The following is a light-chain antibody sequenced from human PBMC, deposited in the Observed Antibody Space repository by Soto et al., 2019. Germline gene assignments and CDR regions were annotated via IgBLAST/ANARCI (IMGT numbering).Light chain of an antibody. CDR1: QSISSY. V-gene: IGKV1-39*01. J-gene: IGKJ1*01. CDR3: QQSYSTPPWT. Sequence: DIQMTQSPSSLSASVGDRVTITCRASQSISSYLNWYQQKPGKAPKLLIYAASSLQSGVPSRFSGSGSGTDFTLTISSLQPDDFATYYCQQSYSTPPWTFGQGTKV. CDR2: AAS.